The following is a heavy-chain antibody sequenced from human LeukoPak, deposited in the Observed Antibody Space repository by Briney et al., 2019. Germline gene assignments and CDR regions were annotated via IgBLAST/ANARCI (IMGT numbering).Heavy chain of an antibody. CDR2: IYTSGST. V-gene: IGHV4-61*02. D-gene: IGHD4-23*01. J-gene: IGHJ4*02. Sequence: PSETLSLTCTVSGGSISSGSYYWSWIRQPAGKGLEWIGRIYTSGSTNYNPSLKSRVTMSVDTSKNQFSLKLSSVTAADTAVYYCARGETTVVTHWGQGTLVTVSS. CDR1: GGSISSGSYY. CDR3: ARGETTVVTH.